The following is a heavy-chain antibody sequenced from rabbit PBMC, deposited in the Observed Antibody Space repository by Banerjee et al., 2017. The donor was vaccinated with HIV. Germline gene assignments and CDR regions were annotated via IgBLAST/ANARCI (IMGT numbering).Heavy chain of an antibody. Sequence: LEESGGDLVKPGASLTLTCTASGFSFSSSYWICWVRQAPGKGLEWIAFLYPIYGATDYASWVNGRFTVSSHNAQNTLYLQLNSLTAADTATYFCARDLGWPLNLWGQGTLVTVS. CDR3: ARDLGWPLNL. V-gene: IGHV1S45*01. CDR1: GFSFSSSYW. J-gene: IGHJ4*01. CDR2: LYPIYGAT.